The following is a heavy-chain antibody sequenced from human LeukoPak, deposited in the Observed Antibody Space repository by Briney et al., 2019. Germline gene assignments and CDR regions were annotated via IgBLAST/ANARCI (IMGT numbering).Heavy chain of an antibody. V-gene: IGHV3-21*01. D-gene: IGHD3-10*01. CDR3: ARGPTLVQGLNFWSPDY. CDR1: GFTFSSYT. J-gene: IGHJ4*02. CDR2: ISRSSYYI. Sequence: GGSLGHSCAASGFTFSSYTMNWVRQAPGKGLQWVSSISRSSYYIYYADSVKGRFTISRDNAKNSLYLQMHSLRAEDTAVYYCARGPTLVQGLNFWSPDYWGQGTLVTVSS.